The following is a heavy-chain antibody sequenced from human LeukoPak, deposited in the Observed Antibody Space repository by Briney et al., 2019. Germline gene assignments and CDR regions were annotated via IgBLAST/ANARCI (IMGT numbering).Heavy chain of an antibody. D-gene: IGHD4-23*01. CDR2: IYYSGST. Sequence: SGTLSLTCTVSGGSISSYYWSWIRQPPGKGLEWIGYIYYSGSTNYNPSLKSRVTISVDTSKNQFSLKLSSVTAADTAVYYCARERYGGEFDYWGQGTLVTVSS. CDR1: GGSISSYY. V-gene: IGHV4-59*01. CDR3: ARERYGGEFDY. J-gene: IGHJ4*02.